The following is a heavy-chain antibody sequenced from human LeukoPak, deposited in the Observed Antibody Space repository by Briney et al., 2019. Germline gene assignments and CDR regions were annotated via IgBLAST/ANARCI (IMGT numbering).Heavy chain of an antibody. CDR3: AKDDLYCSGSSCFDY. D-gene: IGHD2-15*01. CDR1: GFTFNNYA. J-gene: IGHJ4*02. Sequence: PGGSLRLSCAASGFTFNNYAMSWVRQAPGKGLEWVSGISGSGGSTYYADSVKGRFTISRDNSKNTLYLQVNSLRAEDTAVYYCAKDDLYCSGSSCFDYWGQGTLVTVSS. V-gene: IGHV3-23*01. CDR2: ISGSGGST.